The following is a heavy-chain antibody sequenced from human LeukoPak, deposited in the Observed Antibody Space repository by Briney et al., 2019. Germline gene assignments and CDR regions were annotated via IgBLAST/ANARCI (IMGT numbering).Heavy chain of an antibody. J-gene: IGHJ4*02. D-gene: IGHD1-1*01. V-gene: IGHV3-30*02. CDR3: AKPTTGSPTAAGLDY. CDR2: ISFRGSNV. Sequence: PGGSLRLSCAASGFTFSSYGMYWVRQAPGKGLWWGSYISFRGSNVHYADSVKGRFTISRDNSKSTLFLQMNSLRPEDTAVYYCAKPTTGSPTAAGLDYWGQGTLVTVSS. CDR1: GFTFSSYG.